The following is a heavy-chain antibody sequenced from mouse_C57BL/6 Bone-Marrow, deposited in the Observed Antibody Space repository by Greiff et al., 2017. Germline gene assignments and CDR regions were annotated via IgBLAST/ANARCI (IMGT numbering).Heavy chain of an antibody. Sequence: VQLQQSGAELVKPGASVKMSCKASGYTFTSYWITWVKQRPGQGLEWIGDIYPGSGSTNYNEKFKSKATLTVDTSSSTAYMQLSSLTSEDSAVYNCTRRGYPYWYFDVWGTGTTVTGSS. D-gene: IGHD2-2*01. V-gene: IGHV1-55*01. CDR2: IYPGSGST. CDR3: TRRGYPYWYFDV. J-gene: IGHJ1*03. CDR1: GYTFTSYW.